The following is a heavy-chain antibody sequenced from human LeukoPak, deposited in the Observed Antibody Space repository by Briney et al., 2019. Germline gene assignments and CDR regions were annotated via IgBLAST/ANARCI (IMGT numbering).Heavy chain of an antibody. CDR1: GFTFRDYA. V-gene: IGHV3-9*01. CDR2: ITWNSGKI. Sequence: GGSLRLSCTASGFTFRDYAMYWVRQAPGKGLEWVSGITWNSGKIAYADSVMGRFTISRDDAKNSLYLQMNSLKPEDAALYYCVKATSTYGDSDLWGGGTLVTVSS. CDR3: VKATSTYGDSDL. J-gene: IGHJ2*01. D-gene: IGHD4-17*01.